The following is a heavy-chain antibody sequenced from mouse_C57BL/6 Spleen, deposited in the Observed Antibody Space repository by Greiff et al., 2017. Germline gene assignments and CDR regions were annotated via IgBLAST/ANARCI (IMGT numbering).Heavy chain of an antibody. V-gene: IGHV5-12*01. Sequence: EVKLVESGGGLVQPGGSLKLSCAASGFTFSDYYMYWVRQTPEKRLEWVAYISNGGGSTYYPDTVKGRFTISRDNAKNTLYLQMSRLKSEDTAMYYCARGTGPFDYWGQGTTLTVSS. CDR1: GFTFSDYY. CDR3: ARGTGPFDY. CDR2: ISNGGGST. J-gene: IGHJ2*01. D-gene: IGHD4-1*01.